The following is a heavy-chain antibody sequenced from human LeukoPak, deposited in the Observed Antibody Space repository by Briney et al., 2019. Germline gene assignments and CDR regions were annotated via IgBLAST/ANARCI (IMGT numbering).Heavy chain of an antibody. J-gene: IGHJ4*02. V-gene: IGHV3-33*01. CDR2: IWYDGSNK. Sequence: GGSLRLSCAASGFTFSSYGMHWVRQAPGKGLEWVAVIWYDGSNKYYADSVKGRFTISRDNSKNSLYLQMNSLRAEDTAVYYCARAVAGTMVIDYWGQGTLVTVSS. CDR3: ARAVAGTMVIDY. D-gene: IGHD6-19*01. CDR1: GFTFSSYG.